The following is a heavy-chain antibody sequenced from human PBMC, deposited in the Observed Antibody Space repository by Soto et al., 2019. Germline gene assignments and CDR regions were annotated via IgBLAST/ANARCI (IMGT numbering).Heavy chain of an antibody. CDR3: ARAGRWRPFDD. V-gene: IGHV4-30-4*01. D-gene: IGHD3-3*01. J-gene: IGHJ4*02. Sequence: QVQLQESGPGLVKPSQTLSITCTVAGGSISSGDYFWSWIRQPPGNDLEWSGYIYPSGSTNYNPPLKSRVTISLDTSESQFSLNLTSVTAADTAVYYCARAGRWRPFDDVGQGTLVTVSS. CDR1: GGSISSGDYF. CDR2: IYPSGST.